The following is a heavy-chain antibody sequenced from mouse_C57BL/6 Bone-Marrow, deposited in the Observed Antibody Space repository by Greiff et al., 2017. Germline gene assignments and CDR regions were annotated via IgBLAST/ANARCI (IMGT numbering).Heavy chain of an antibody. V-gene: IGHV1-15*01. J-gene: IGHJ3*01. CDR1: GYTFTDYE. D-gene: IGHD2-1*01. CDR3: TRRDHGNFEGFAY. CDR2: IDPETGGT. Sequence: QVQLQQSGAELVRPGASVTLSCKASGYTFTDYEMHWVKQTPVHGLEWIGAIDPETGGTAYNQKFKGKAILPADTSSSTAYMALRSLTSEDSSVYYCTRRDHGNFEGFAYWGQGTLVTVSA.